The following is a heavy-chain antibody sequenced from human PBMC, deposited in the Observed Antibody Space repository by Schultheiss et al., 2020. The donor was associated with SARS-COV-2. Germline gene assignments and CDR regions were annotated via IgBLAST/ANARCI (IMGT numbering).Heavy chain of an antibody. CDR2: ISYDGSNK. V-gene: IGHV3-30*18. Sequence: GGSLRLSCAASGFTFSRYSMNWVRQAPGKGLEWVAVISYDGSNKYYADSVKGRFTISRDNSKNTLYLQMNSLRAEDTAVYYCAKDLTGHWGQGTLVTVSS. J-gene: IGHJ4*02. CDR3: AKDLTGH. D-gene: IGHD7-27*01. CDR1: GFTFSRYS.